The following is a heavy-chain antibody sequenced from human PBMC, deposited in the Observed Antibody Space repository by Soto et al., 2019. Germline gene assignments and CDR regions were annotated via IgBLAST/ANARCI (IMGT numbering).Heavy chain of an antibody. CDR1: GFTFSSYA. J-gene: IGHJ6*02. Sequence: GGSLRLSCAASGFTFSSYAMSWVRQAPGKGLEWFSAISGSGGSTYYADSVKGRFTISRDNSKNTLYLQMNSLRAEDKAVYYCASPECSSTSCYAEGRSYGYYGIDVWGQGTTVTVSS. CDR2: ISGSGGST. V-gene: IGHV3-23*01. CDR3: ASPECSSTSCYAEGRSYGYYGIDV. D-gene: IGHD2-2*01.